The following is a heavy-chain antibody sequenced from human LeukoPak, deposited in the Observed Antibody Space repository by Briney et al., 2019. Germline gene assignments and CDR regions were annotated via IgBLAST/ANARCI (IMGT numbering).Heavy chain of an antibody. CDR3: ARRYSNGWYFDY. CDR2: IFYSGSS. V-gene: IGHV4-59*08. Sequence: SETLPLTCTVSGGSISSYYWSWVRQPPGKGLEWMGYIFYSGSSDSNPSLKSRVTISVDTAKNQFSLKLTSVTAADTAVYYCARRYSNGWYFDYWGQGTLVTVSS. J-gene: IGHJ4*02. CDR1: GGSISSYY. D-gene: IGHD6-19*01.